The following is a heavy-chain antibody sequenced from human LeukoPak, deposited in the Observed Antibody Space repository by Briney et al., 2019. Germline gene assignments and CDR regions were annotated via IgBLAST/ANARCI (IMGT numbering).Heavy chain of an antibody. J-gene: IGHJ4*02. CDR1: GFTFTNYA. CDR2: ITGSDGSS. V-gene: IGHV3-23*01. CDR3: AKWGDYDILTGYYVSDY. D-gene: IGHD3-9*01. Sequence: GGSLRHSCVASGFTFTNYAMSWVRQAPGKGLEWVSAITGSDGSSYYADSVKGRFTISRDNSKNTLYLQVNSLRAVDTAVYYCAKWGDYDILTGYYVSDYWGQGTLVTVSS.